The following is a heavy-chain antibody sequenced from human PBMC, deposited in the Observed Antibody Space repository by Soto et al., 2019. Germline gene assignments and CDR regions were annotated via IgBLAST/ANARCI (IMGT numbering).Heavy chain of an antibody. CDR2: IYRSGAT. Sequence: GGSLRLSCAASGFTVTSNYLTWVRQAPGKGLEWVSVIYRSGATYYPDSVRGRFTASRDYSHNTLYLHMDSLRVEDTAVYYCARDSGMIRGSYGVDVWGPGTTVTVSS. V-gene: IGHV3-53*01. J-gene: IGHJ6*02. CDR3: ARDSGMIRGSYGVDV. CDR1: GFTVTSNY. D-gene: IGHD3-10*01.